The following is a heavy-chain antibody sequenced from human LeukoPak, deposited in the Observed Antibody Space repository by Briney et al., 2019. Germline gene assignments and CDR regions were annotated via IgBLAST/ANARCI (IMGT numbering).Heavy chain of an antibody. CDR1: GFTFSSYS. D-gene: IGHD1-26*01. J-gene: IGHJ4*02. CDR2: ISSSSSTI. Sequence: PGGSLRLSCAASGFTFSSYSMNWVRQAPGKGLEWVSYISSSSSTIYYADSVKGRFTISRDNAKNSLYLQMNSLRAEDTAVYYCARGLGYSGSFLYYFDYWGQGTLVTVSS. CDR3: ARGLGYSGSFLYYFDY. V-gene: IGHV3-48*01.